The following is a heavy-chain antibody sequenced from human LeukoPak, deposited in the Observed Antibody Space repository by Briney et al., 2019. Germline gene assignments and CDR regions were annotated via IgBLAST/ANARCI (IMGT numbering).Heavy chain of an antibody. Sequence: ASVKVSCKASGYTFTSYGISLVRQAPGQGLEWMGVISAYNGNTNYAKKLQGRVNMTTDTSTSTAYMELRSLRSDDTAVYYCARDRPYSSGWYGNNWFDPWGQGTLVTVSS. J-gene: IGHJ5*02. CDR1: GYTFTSYG. D-gene: IGHD6-19*01. CDR3: ARDRPYSSGWYGNNWFDP. CDR2: ISAYNGNT. V-gene: IGHV1-18*01.